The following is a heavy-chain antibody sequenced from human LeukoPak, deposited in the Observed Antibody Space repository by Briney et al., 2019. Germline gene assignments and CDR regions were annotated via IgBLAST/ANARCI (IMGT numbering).Heavy chain of an antibody. J-gene: IGHJ5*02. CDR1: GYTFTNYG. Sequence: ASVKVSCKASGYTFTNYGISWVRQAPGQGLEWMGWISIYNGNTDYAQKLRGRVTMTTDTSTSTAYMELRSLRSDDTAVYYCARITYDFWSGFYMPDDPWGQGTLVTVSS. D-gene: IGHD3-3*01. V-gene: IGHV1-18*01. CDR2: ISIYNGNT. CDR3: ARITYDFWSGFYMPDDP.